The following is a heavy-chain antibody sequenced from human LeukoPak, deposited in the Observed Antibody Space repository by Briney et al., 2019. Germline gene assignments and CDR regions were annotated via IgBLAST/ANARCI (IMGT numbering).Heavy chain of an antibody. J-gene: IGHJ3*02. Sequence: GGSLRLSCVASKCTFSRYWMTWVRQSPEKGLEWVANINQDGSEKQYADSVKGRFTISRDNAENSLYLQMNSLRSEDTATYYCARYPYKSGGYGAFDIWGQGTVVAVSS. V-gene: IGHV3-7*01. D-gene: IGHD3-22*01. CDR2: INQDGSEK. CDR3: ARYPYKSGGYGAFDI. CDR1: KCTFSRYW.